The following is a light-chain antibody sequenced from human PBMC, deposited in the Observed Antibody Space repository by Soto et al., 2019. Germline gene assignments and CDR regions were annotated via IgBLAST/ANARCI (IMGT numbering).Light chain of an antibody. V-gene: IGKV2-30*02. Sequence: DIVMTQSPLSLRVTPGEPTSISCRSNQSLVHSDGIAYFSWFQQRPGRSPRRLIYKVSNRDSGVPARFSGSGSGTDFALKISRVEAEDVGVYYCMQGTHWPITFGQGTRLEIK. J-gene: IGKJ5*01. CDR3: MQGTHWPIT. CDR2: KVS. CDR1: QSLVHSDGIAY.